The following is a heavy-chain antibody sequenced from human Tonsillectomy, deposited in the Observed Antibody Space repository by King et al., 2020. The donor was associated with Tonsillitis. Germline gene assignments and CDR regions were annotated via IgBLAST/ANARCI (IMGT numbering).Heavy chain of an antibody. CDR1: GYTLTELS. CDR2: FDPEDGET. Sequence: QLVQSGAEVKKPGASVKVSCKVSGYTLTELSMHWVRQAPGKGLEWMGGFDPEDGETIYAHKFQGRVTMTEDTSTDTAYMELSSLRSEDTAVYYCATGYSSGWSFAFDIWGQGTMVTVSS. D-gene: IGHD6-19*01. CDR3: ATGYSSGWSFAFDI. J-gene: IGHJ3*02. V-gene: IGHV1-24*01.